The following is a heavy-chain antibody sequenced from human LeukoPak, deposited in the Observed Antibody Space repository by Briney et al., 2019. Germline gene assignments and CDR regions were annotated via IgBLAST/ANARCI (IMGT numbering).Heavy chain of an antibody. D-gene: IGHD3-10*01. CDR2: INHSGST. Sequence: SETLSLTCAVYGGSFSCYYGSWIRHPPGKGREWIGEINHSGSTNYKQSLKRRVAISVDTSKTQFSLKLSSVTAAETAVYYCARGRRRTYYYGSGSYYPYYFDYWGQGTLVTVSS. J-gene: IGHJ4*02. V-gene: IGHV4-34*01. CDR1: GGSFSCYY. CDR3: ARGRRRTYYYGSGSYYPYYFDY.